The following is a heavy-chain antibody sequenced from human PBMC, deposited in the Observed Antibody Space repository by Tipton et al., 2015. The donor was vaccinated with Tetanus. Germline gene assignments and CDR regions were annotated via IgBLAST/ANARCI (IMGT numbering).Heavy chain of an antibody. D-gene: IGHD1-26*01. CDR1: GVSISGYY. CDR2: VDRSGTT. V-gene: IGHV4-4*07. CDR3: ARGLPREPFYFDY. J-gene: IGHJ4*02. Sequence: TLSLTCTVSGVSISGYYWSWIRQPAGKGLEWIGRVDRSGTTTYNPSLKGRVTMSLDTSKNQFSLKLTSVTAADTAMYYCARGLPREPFYFDYWGQGKQVSVSS.